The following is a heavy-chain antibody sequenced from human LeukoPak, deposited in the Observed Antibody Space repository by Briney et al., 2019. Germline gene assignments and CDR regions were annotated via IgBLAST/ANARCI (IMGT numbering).Heavy chain of an antibody. V-gene: IGHV4-31*03. J-gene: IGHJ3*02. CDR3: AREVHRSPGAFDI. D-gene: IGHD3-10*01. CDR1: GGSISSGGYY. Sequence: TLSLTCTVSGGSISSGGYYWSWLRQHPGKGLEWIGYIYYSGSTYYNPSLKSRVTISVDTSKNQFSLKLSSVTAADTAVYYCAREVHRSPGAFDIWGQGTMVTVSS. CDR2: IYYSGST.